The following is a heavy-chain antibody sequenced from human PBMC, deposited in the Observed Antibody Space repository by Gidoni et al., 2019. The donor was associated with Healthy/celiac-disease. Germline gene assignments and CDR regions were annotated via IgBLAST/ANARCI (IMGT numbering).Heavy chain of an antibody. V-gene: IGHV4-31*03. J-gene: IGHJ5*02. Sequence: QVQLQESGPGLVKPSQTLSLTCPVTGGSISSGGSSWSWIRPHPGTGLEWIGYIYYSGSTYYNPSLKSRVTISVDTSKNQFSLKLSSVTAADTAVYYCARVYSSGYYYGGNWFDPWGQGTLVTVSS. CDR2: IYYSGST. CDR3: ARVYSSGYYYGGNWFDP. CDR1: GGSISSGGSS. D-gene: IGHD3-22*01.